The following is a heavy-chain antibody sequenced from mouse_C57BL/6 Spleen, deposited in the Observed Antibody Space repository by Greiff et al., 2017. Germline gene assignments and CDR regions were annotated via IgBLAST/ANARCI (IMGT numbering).Heavy chain of an antibody. CDR2: IYPGSGST. CDR3: ARKLLTLYAMDY. J-gene: IGHJ4*01. Sequence: VQLQQPGAELVKPGASVKMSCKASGYTFTSYWITWVKQRPGQGLGWIGDIYPGSGSTNYNEKFKSKATLTVDTSSTSAYMQLSSLTSEDSAVYYCARKLLTLYAMDYWGQGTSVTVSS. V-gene: IGHV1-55*01. CDR1: GYTFTSYW.